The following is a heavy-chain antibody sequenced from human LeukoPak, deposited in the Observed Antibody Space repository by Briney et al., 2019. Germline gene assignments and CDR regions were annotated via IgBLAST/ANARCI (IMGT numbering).Heavy chain of an antibody. V-gene: IGHV1-69*13. CDR3: ARDWYSSSWSPGDYYYYGMDV. D-gene: IGHD6-13*01. CDR2: IIPIFGTA. J-gene: IGHJ6*02. Sequence: GASVTVSCKASGGTFSSYAISWVRQAPGQGLEWMGGIIPIFGTANYAQKFQGRVTITADESTSTAYMELSSLRSEETAVYYCARDWYSSSWSPGDYYYYGMDVWGQGTTVTVSS. CDR1: GGTFSSYA.